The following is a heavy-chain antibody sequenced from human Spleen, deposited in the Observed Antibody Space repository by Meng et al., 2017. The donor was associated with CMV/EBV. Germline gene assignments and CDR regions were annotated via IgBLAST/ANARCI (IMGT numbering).Heavy chain of an antibody. Sequence: GESLKISCAASGFSFSTYSMHWVRQAPGKGLEWVSSISSSSSYIYYADSVKGRFTISRDNAKNSLYLQMNSLRAEDTAVYYCARDYGGSYDAFDIWGQGTMVTVSS. D-gene: IGHD4-23*01. J-gene: IGHJ3*02. CDR2: ISSSSSYI. CDR3: ARDYGGSYDAFDI. V-gene: IGHV3-21*01. CDR1: GFSFSTYS.